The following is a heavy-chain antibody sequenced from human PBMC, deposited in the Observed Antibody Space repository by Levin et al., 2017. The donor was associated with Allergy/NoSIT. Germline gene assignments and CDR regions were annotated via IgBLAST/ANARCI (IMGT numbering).Heavy chain of an antibody. CDR1: GYTFTSYD. J-gene: IGHJ4*02. CDR3: ARGGNQVPFDY. Sequence: ASVKVSCKASGYTFTSYDINWVRQATGQGLEWLGWMNPSSGNTVYVQKFQGRVTMTRSTSISTAYLELSSLGSDDTAVYYCARGGNQVPFDYWGQGTLVTVSS. V-gene: IGHV1-8*01. CDR2: MNPSSGNT. D-gene: IGHD1-14*01.